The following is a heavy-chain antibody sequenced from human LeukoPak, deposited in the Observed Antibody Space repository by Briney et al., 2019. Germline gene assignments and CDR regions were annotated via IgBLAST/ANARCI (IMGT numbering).Heavy chain of an antibody. CDR3: ARDKYYYDTSGSNPVFDS. V-gene: IGHV4-61*02. CDR2: IFISGIT. Sequence: PSETLSLTCAVSGGSISSAAYSWSWIRQPAGTGLEWIGRIFISGITNYNPSLRSRVTISVDTSKNQFSLRLSSVTAADTALYYCARDKYYYDTSGSNPVFDSWGQGTLVTVSS. CDR1: GGSISSAAYS. D-gene: IGHD3-22*01. J-gene: IGHJ4*02.